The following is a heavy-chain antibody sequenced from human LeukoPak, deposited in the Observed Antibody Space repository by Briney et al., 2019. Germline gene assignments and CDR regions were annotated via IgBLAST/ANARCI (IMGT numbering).Heavy chain of an antibody. D-gene: IGHD2-15*01. Sequence: SETLSLICTVSGGSISSYYWSWIRQPAGKGLEWIGRIYTSGSTNYNPSLKSRVTMSVDTSKNQFSLKLSSVTAADTAVYYCARGRYCSADICSGGDAFDIWGQGTMVSVSS. J-gene: IGHJ3*02. CDR2: IYTSGST. CDR1: GGSISSYY. V-gene: IGHV4-4*07. CDR3: ARGRYCSADICSGGDAFDI.